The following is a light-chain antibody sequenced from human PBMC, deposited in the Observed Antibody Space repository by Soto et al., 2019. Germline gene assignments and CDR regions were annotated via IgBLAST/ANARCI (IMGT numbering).Light chain of an antibody. Sequence: EIVLTQSPGTLSLSPGEISTLSCRSSQSLRSTSLAWYQQKPGQAPRLLISGASTRAADIPDRFSGSGSGTDFTLTIGRLEPEDLAVYYCQQYDSSPRTFGQGTKVDIK. V-gene: IGKV3-20*01. CDR1: QSLRSTS. CDR3: QQYDSSPRT. J-gene: IGKJ1*01. CDR2: GAS.